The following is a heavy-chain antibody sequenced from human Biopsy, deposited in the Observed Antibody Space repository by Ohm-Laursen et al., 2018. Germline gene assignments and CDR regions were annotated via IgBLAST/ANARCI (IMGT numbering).Heavy chain of an antibody. CDR2: IYWNSYII. CDR1: GFAFASTA. V-gene: IGHV3-9*01. CDR3: AKGGSSYGFGSFNIFHKYATDV. Sequence: SLRLSCSASGFAFASTAMHWVRHAPGKGLEWVSGIYWNSYIIDYADSVKGRFTVSRDNAKKSLYLQMNTLTAADTAVYFCAKGGSSYGFGSFNIFHKYATDVRGQGTTVTVSS. J-gene: IGHJ6*02. D-gene: IGHD3-10*01.